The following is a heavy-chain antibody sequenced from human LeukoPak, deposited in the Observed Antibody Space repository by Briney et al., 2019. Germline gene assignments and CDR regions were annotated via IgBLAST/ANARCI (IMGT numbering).Heavy chain of an antibody. V-gene: IGHV3-33*08. Sequence: PGGSLRLSCAASGFTFSSYWMSWVRQAPGKGLEWVAVIWYDGSNKYYADSVKGRFTISRDNSKNTLYLQMNSLRAEDTAVYYCARKGCSGGSCPPEYFQHWGQGTLVTVSS. J-gene: IGHJ1*01. CDR1: GFTFSSYW. CDR2: IWYDGSNK. CDR3: ARKGCSGGSCPPEYFQH. D-gene: IGHD2-15*01.